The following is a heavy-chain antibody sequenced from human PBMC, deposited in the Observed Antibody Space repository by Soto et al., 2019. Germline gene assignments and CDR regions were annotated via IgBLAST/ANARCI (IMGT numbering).Heavy chain of an antibody. V-gene: IGHV3-7*01. CDR1: GFTFSSYW. J-gene: IGHJ6*02. D-gene: IGHD5-12*01. CDR2: IKQDGSEK. CDR3: ARDLGDGYNSLYYYYGMDV. Sequence: GGSLRLSCAASGFTFSSYWMSWVRQAPGKGLEWVANIKQDGSEKYYVDSVKGRFTISRDNAKNSLYLQMNSLRAEDTAVYYCARDLGDGYNSLYYYYGMDVWGQGTTVTVSS.